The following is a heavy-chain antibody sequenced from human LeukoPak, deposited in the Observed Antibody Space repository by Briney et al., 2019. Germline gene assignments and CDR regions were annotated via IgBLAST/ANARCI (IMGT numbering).Heavy chain of an antibody. CDR1: GDSISPYY. D-gene: IGHD6-19*01. V-gene: IGHV4-59*08. Sequence: SETLSLTCTVSGDSISPYYWSWIRQPPGKGLEWIGYIYYTGSGSTSNNPSLKSRVTISVDTSKNQFSLNLKSVTAADTAVYFCARHAVYAGSGWAFDYWGQGTLVTVSS. J-gene: IGHJ4*02. CDR3: ARHAVYAGSGWAFDY. CDR2: IYYTGSGST.